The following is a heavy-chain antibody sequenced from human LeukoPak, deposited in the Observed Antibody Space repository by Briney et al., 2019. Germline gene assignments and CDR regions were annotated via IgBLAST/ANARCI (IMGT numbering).Heavy chain of an antibody. V-gene: IGHV1-24*01. Sequence: ASVKVSCKVSGYTLTELSMHWVRQAPGKGLEWMGGFDPEDGETIYAQKFQGRVTMTRDTSISTAYMELSRLRSDDTAVYYCARVSQRGYSYGPPNYWGQGTLVTVSS. CDR2: FDPEDGET. D-gene: IGHD5-18*01. CDR3: ARVSQRGYSYGPPNY. CDR1: GYTLTELS. J-gene: IGHJ4*02.